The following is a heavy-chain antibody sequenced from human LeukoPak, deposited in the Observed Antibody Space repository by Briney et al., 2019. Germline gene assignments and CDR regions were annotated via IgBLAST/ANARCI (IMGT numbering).Heavy chain of an antibody. J-gene: IGHJ4*02. CDR3: AKDAERGFDYSNSLEK. CDR1: NFTFSHYG. D-gene: IGHD4-11*01. V-gene: IGHV3-33*06. CDR2: IWNDGSSQ. Sequence: GGSLILSCAASNFTFSHYGMHWVRPAPGKGLEWVAVIWNDGSSQYYADSVKGRFTVSRDNSQKTLYLQMNSLRPEDTAVYYCAKDAERGFDYSNSLEKWGQGTLVTVSS.